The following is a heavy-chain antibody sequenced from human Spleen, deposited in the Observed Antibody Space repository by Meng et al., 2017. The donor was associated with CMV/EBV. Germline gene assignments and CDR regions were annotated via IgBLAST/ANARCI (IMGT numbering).Heavy chain of an antibody. CDR3: ARIEGHIFYYYGMDV. J-gene: IGHJ6*02. Sequence: SVKVSCKASGGTFSSYAISWVRQAPGQGLEWMGGIIPILGIANYAQKFQGRVTITADKSTSTVYMELSSLRSEDTAVYYCARIEGHIFYYYGMDVWGQGTTVTVSS. V-gene: IGHV1-69*10. CDR2: IIPILGIA. CDR1: GGTFSSYA.